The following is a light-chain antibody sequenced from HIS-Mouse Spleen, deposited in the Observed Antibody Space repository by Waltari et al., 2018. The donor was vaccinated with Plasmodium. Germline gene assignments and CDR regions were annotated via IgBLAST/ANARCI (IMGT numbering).Light chain of an antibody. J-gene: IGKJ2*01. CDR1: QSFLYSSNNKNY. CDR2: WAS. CDR3: QQYYSTPYT. V-gene: IGKV4-1*01. Sequence: DIVLTQSPDSLAVSLGERATIHCKSSQSFLYSSNNKNYLAWYQQKPGQPPKLLIYWASTRESGVPDRFSGSGSGTDFTLTSSSLQAEDVAVYYCQQYYSTPYTFGQGTKLEIK.